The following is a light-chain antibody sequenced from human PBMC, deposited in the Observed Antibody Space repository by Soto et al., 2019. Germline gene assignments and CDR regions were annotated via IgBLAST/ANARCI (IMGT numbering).Light chain of an antibody. CDR3: QQRSDWPPIT. Sequence: EIVLTQSPATLSLSPGARVTLSCLASQDIRDYLGWYQQKPGQAPRLLISDASNRATGIPARFSGSGSGTEFTLTISSLQSEDFAVYYCQQRSDWPPITFGQGTRLE. V-gene: IGKV3-11*01. CDR2: DAS. CDR1: QDIRDY. J-gene: IGKJ5*01.